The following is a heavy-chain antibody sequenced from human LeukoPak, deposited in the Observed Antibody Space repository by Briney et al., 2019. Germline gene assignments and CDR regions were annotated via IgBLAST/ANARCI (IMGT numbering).Heavy chain of an antibody. V-gene: IGHV3-15*01. CDR3: TTGLGYCSSTSCYRSLDY. CDR2: IKSKTDGGTT. D-gene: IGHD2-2*02. CDR1: GFMLSNYW. Sequence: GGSLRLSCAASGFMLSNYWMSWVRQAPGKGLEWVGRIKSKTDGGTTDYAAPVKGRFTISRDDSKNTLYLQMNSLKTEDTAVYYCTTGLGYCSSTSCYRSLDYWGQGTLVTVSS. J-gene: IGHJ4*02.